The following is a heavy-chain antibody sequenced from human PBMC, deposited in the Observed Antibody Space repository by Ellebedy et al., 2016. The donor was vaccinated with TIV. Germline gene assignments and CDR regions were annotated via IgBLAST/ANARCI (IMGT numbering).Heavy chain of an antibody. V-gene: IGHV4-39*07. J-gene: IGHJ4*02. CDR1: RGSISRSSYY. CDR3: ARDRGYSYGPETFDY. D-gene: IGHD5-18*01. CDR2: IYYSGST. Sequence: SETLSLTCTVSRGSISRSSYYWGWIRQPPGKGLEWIGSIYYSGSTYYNPSLKSRVIISVDMSKNQFSLKLSSVTAADTAVYYCARDRGYSYGPETFDYWGQGTLVTVSS.